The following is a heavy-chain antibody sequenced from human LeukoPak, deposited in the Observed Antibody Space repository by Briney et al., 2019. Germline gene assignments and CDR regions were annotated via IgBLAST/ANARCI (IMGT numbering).Heavy chain of an antibody. V-gene: IGHV1-46*01. D-gene: IGHD3-10*01. J-gene: IGHJ6*03. Sequence: ASVKVSCKASGYTFTTYFMNWVRQAPGQGLEWMGIINPSDGSTSYAQKFQGRVTVTRDTSISTAYMELSRLRSDDTAVYYCAREAYDSGNFRTDYYYMDVWGIGTTVTVSS. CDR3: AREAYDSGNFRTDYYYMDV. CDR2: INPSDGST. CDR1: GYTFTTYF.